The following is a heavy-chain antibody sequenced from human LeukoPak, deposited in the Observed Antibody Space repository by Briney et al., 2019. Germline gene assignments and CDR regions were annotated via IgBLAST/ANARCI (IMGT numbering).Heavy chain of an antibody. J-gene: IGHJ6*02. V-gene: IGHV1-58*01. CDR3: AGIKTGYSSYYGMDV. D-gene: IGHD6-19*01. CDR1: GVTFTSSA. Sequence: SVKVSCKASGVTFTSSAVQWVRQARGQRLEWIGWIVVGSGNTNYAQKFQERVTITRDMSTSTAYMELSSLRSEDTAVYYCAGIKTGYSSYYGMDVWGQGTTVTVSS. CDR2: IVVGSGNT.